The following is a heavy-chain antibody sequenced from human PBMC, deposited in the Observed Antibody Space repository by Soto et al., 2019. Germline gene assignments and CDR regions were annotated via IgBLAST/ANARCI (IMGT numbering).Heavy chain of an antibody. CDR1: GFTFINYA. CDR2: ISGGGDRT. D-gene: IGHD2-2*01. Sequence: EVQLLESGGGLVQPGGSLRLSCVGSGFTFINYAMNWVRQTPGKGLEWVSGISGGGDRTFDADYVKGRFTISRDNSKKTVKLQMNSLRADDTAVYYGARKVLGSTSRPDWWYFDLLSRGTLVTVSS. CDR3: ARKVLGSTSRPDWWYFDL. V-gene: IGHV3-23*01. J-gene: IGHJ2*01.